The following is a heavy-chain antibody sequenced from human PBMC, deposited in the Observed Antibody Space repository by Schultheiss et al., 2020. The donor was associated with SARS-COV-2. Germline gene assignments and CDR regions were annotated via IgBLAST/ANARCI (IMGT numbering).Heavy chain of an antibody. D-gene: IGHD3-22*01. CDR1: GFTVSSNY. Sequence: GGSLRLSCAASGFTVSSNYMSWVRQAPGKGLEWVGRIRSKANSYATAYAASVKGRFTISRDDSKNTAYLQMNSLKTEDTAVYYCTGYDSSGFPFWGQGTLVTVSS. V-gene: IGHV3-73*01. CDR2: IRSKANSYAT. CDR3: TGYDSSGFPF. J-gene: IGHJ4*02.